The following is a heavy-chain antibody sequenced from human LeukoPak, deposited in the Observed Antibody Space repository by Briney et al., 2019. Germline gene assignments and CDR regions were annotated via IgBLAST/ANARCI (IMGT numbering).Heavy chain of an antibody. Sequence: QPGRSLRLSCVVSGFTFSSYGMHWVRQAPGKGLEWVALIWYDGSNKYYADSVKGRFTISRDNSKNTLYLQMNSLRPEDTAVYSCATDWRRGGFDYWGQGTLVTVSS. J-gene: IGHJ4*02. CDR3: ATDWRRGGFDY. CDR2: IWYDGSNK. CDR1: GFTFSSYG. D-gene: IGHD3-10*01. V-gene: IGHV3-33*01.